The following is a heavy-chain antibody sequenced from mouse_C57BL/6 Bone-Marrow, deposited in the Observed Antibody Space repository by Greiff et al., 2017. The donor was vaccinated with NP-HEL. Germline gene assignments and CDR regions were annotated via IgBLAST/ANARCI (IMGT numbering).Heavy chain of an antibody. CDR1: GYTFTSYD. CDR3: ARWGNYSWFAY. Sequence: VQLQQSGPELVKPGASVKLSCKASGYTFTSYDINWVKQRPGQGLEWIGWIYPRDGSTKYNEKFKGKAPLTVDTSSSTAYMELHSLTSEDSAVYFCARWGNYSWFAYWGQGTLVTVSA. CDR2: IYPRDGST. D-gene: IGHD2-1*01. J-gene: IGHJ3*01. V-gene: IGHV1-85*01.